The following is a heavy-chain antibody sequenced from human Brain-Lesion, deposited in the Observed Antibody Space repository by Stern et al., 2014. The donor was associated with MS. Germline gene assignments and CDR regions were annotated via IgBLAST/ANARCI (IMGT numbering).Heavy chain of an antibody. V-gene: IGHV4-30-4*01. J-gene: IGHJ4*02. CDR2: IGYSGST. CDR3: ARTPMVYAXXXXX. D-gene: IGHD2-8*01. Sequence: VQLVEYGPGLVKPSQTLSLTCTVSGDSIRSGAYYWSWIRQPPGKGLELIGHIGYSGSTYYNPSLKSRFTMSIDMSKNQFSLKMNSVTAADTAVYHCARTPMVYAXXXXXXXQGTLVIVSS. CDR1: GDSIRSGAYY.